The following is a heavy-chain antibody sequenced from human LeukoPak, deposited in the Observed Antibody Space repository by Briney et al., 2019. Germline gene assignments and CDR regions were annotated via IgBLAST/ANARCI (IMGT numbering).Heavy chain of an antibody. V-gene: IGHV4-59*01. J-gene: IGHJ3*02. CDR3: SRFGTEFAALEM. CDR1: GGTISSSY. Sequence: PSETLTLTCTVSGGTISSSYRNWIRQPPGKGLEWIGYVSYSGNTNYNPSLKSRVTISVDTSKNQFSLKLSSVTAADTAVYYCSRFGTEFAALEMCGQRKMVTVSS. D-gene: IGHD3-10*01. CDR2: VSYSGNT.